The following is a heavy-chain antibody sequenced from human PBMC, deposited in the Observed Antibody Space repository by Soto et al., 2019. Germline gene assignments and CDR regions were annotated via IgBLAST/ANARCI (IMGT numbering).Heavy chain of an antibody. CDR3: AHKGGRGAGMDV. V-gene: IGHV2-5*02. J-gene: IGHJ6*02. D-gene: IGHD2-15*01. CDR1: GFSVSSSEVG. Sequence: QITLKESGPTLVKPTQTLTLTCTFSGFSVSSSEVGVGWIRQPAGKALEWLALMYWDGDKRYSPFLKGRLTITKDTSKNQVVLTMTNMDPEDTATYYCAHKGGRGAGMDVWGQGTTVTVSS. CDR2: MYWDGDK.